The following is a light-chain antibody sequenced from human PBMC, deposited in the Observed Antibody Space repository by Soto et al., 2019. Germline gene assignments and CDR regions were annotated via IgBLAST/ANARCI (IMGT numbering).Light chain of an antibody. Sequence: EIVLTQSPATLSLSPGERATLSCRASQSVDVYLAWYQQKPGHAPRLLIYDASNRATGIPARFSGSGSGTDFTLTISSLEPEDFAVYYCQQRTNWPPWTFGQGTKVEIK. CDR2: DAS. CDR1: QSVDVY. V-gene: IGKV3-11*01. J-gene: IGKJ1*01. CDR3: QQRTNWPPWT.